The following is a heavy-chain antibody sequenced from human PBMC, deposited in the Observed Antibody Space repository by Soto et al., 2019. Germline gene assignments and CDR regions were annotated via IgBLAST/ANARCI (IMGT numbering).Heavy chain of an antibody. CDR2: IVVGSGNT. CDR1: GFTFTSSA. J-gene: IGHJ4*02. D-gene: IGHD5-18*01. CDR3: ERDYSSYGPFDY. Sequence: ASVKVSCKASGFTFTSSAVQWVRQARGQRLEWIGWIVVGSGNTNYAQKFQERVTITRDMSTSTAYMELSSLRSEDTAVYYCERDYSSYGPFDYWGQGTLVTVSS. V-gene: IGHV1-58*01.